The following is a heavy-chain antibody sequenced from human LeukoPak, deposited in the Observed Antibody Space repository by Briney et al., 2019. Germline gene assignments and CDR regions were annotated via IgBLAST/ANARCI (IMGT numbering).Heavy chain of an antibody. CDR1: GYSYTSYW. D-gene: IGHD4-23*01. CDR2: IYPDDADT. Sequence: GESLKISCKGSGYSYTSYWIGWVRQMPGKGLEWMGIIYPDDADTRYSPSFQGQVTISADKSIGTAFLQWHSLKASDTAIYYCASPGAYGNSLHRFYGMDVWGQGTTVTVSS. J-gene: IGHJ6*02. CDR3: ASPGAYGNSLHRFYGMDV. V-gene: IGHV5-51*01.